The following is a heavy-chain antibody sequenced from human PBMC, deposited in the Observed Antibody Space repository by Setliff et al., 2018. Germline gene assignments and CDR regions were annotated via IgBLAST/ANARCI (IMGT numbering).Heavy chain of an antibody. CDR2: ISTYNINT. J-gene: IGHJ6*03. D-gene: IGHD3-22*01. Sequence: ASVKVSCKASGYPFTNYGITWVRQAPGQGLEWLGWISTYNINTNYAQKLQDRVTTTTDTSTSTAYMELRSLRSDDTAVYYCARRNFYYDSSGFALYCYVDVWGKGTTVTVSS. V-gene: IGHV1-18*01. CDR1: GYPFTNYG. CDR3: ARRNFYYDSSGFALYCYVDV.